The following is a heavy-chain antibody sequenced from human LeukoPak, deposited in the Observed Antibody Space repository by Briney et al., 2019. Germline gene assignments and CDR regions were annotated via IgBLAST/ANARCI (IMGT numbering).Heavy chain of an antibody. CDR3: ARVGRIQLWPTFDY. CDR1: GGSISSYY. Sequence: KTSETLSLTCTVSGGSISSYYWSWIRQPPGKGLEWLGYIYYSGSTNYNTSLKSRVTISVDTSKNQFSLKLSSVTAADTAVYYCARVGRIQLWPTFDYWGQGTLVTVSS. J-gene: IGHJ4*02. CDR2: IYYSGST. D-gene: IGHD5-18*01. V-gene: IGHV4-59*01.